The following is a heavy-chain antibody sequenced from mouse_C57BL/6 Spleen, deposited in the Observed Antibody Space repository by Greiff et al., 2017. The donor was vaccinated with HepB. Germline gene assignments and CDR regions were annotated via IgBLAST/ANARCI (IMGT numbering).Heavy chain of an antibody. J-gene: IGHJ3*01. V-gene: IGHV5-4*01. CDR3: ARSDYDAWFAY. CDR2: ISDGGSST. CDR1: GFTFSSYA. Sequence: EVQRVESGGGLVKPGGSLKLSCAASGFTFSSYAMSWVRQTPEKRLEWVATISDGGSSTYYPDNVKGRVTLSRDNAKNNLYLQMSHLQSEDTAMYYCARSDYDAWFAYWGQGTLVTVSA. D-gene: IGHD2-4*01.